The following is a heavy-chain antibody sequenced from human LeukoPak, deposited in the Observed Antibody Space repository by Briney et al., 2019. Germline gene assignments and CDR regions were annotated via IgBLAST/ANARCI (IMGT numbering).Heavy chain of an antibody. J-gene: IGHJ6*03. CDR1: GGSISSGSYY. CDR3: ARHQGGDGYNYYYYMDV. Sequence: SETLSLTCTVSGGSISSGSYYWGWIRQPPGKGLEWIGSIYYSGSTYYKPSLRSRVTISVDTSKSQFSLKLSSVTAADTAVYYCARHQGGDGYNYYYYMDVWGKGTTVTVSS. CDR2: IYYSGST. V-gene: IGHV4-39*01. D-gene: IGHD5-24*01.